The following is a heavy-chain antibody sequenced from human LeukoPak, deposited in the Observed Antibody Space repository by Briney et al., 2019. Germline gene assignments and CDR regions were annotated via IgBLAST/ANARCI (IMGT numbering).Heavy chain of an antibody. CDR2: INHSGST. Sequence: PSETLSLTCAVYGGSFSGYYWSWIRQPPGKGLEWIGEINHSGSTNYNPSLKSRVTISVDPSKNQFSLKLSSVTAADTAVYYCARIGGDPIYYFDYWGQGTLVTVSS. CDR3: ARIGGDPIYYFDY. CDR1: GGSFSGYY. D-gene: IGHD2-21*02. J-gene: IGHJ4*02. V-gene: IGHV4-34*01.